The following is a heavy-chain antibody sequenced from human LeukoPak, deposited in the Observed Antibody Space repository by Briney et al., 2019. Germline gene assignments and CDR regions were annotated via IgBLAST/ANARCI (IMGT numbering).Heavy chain of an antibody. J-gene: IGHJ4*02. CDR3: ARDPFEL. V-gene: IGHV3-7*01. CDR2: IKQGGSDK. CDR1: GFTLSNHW. D-gene: IGHD1-26*01. Sequence: GGALRLSCEASGFTLSNHWMTWVRQAPGKGLEWVATIKQGGSDKFYVDSVKGRFTISGDNARNSLYLQMNSLRAEDTAVYYCARDPFELWGQGTLVTVSS.